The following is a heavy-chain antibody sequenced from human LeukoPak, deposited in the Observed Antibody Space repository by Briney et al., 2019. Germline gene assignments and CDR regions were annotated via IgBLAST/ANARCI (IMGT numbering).Heavy chain of an antibody. CDR1: GFTFSSYW. Sequence: PGGSLRLSCAASGFTFSSYWMSWVRQAPGKGLEWVANIKKDGSEKYYVDSVKGRFTISRDNAKNSLYLQMNSLRAEDTAVYYCARVAVAGTAGRGYYYYYMDVWGKGTTVTISS. D-gene: IGHD6-19*01. CDR3: ARVAVAGTAGRGYYYYYMDV. V-gene: IGHV3-7*01. J-gene: IGHJ6*03. CDR2: IKKDGSEK.